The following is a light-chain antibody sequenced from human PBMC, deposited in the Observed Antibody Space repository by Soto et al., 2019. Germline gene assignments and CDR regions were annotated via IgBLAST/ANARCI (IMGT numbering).Light chain of an antibody. CDR3: QKYNRAPFT. CDR2: AAS. J-gene: IGKJ3*01. Sequence: DMQMTQSPSSLSASVGDSVTITCRANQDVSNYLAWYQQKPGKVPKLLIYAASTLQSGVPSRFSGGASVTEFTLTSSSLQPEDFATYFCQKYNRAPFTFGPGTKVDIK. V-gene: IGKV1-27*01. CDR1: QDVSNY.